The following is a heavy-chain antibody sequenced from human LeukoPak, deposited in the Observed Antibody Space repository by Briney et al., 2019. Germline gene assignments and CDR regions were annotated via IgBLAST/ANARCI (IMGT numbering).Heavy chain of an antibody. V-gene: IGHV3-33*01. CDR3: ARTGSSGWYDY. D-gene: IGHD6-19*01. J-gene: IGHJ4*02. CDR2: IWYDGSNK. Sequence: GGSLRLSCAASGFTFSSHGMHWVRQAPGKGLEWVAVIWYDGSNKYYADSVKGRFTISRDNSKNTLYLQMNSLRAEDTAVYYCARTGSSGWYDYWGQGTLVTVSS. CDR1: GFTFSSHG.